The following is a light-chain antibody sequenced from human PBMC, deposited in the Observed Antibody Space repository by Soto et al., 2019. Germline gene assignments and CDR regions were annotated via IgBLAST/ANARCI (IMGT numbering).Light chain of an antibody. CDR1: SSDVGSYNR. Sequence: QPVLTQPPSVSGSPGQSVAISCTGTSSDVGSYNRVAWYQQAPGTAPKLMISEVNNRPSGVPDRFSGSKSGNTASLTISGLQAEDEADYYCSSYTRSSTYVFGTGTKLTVL. J-gene: IGLJ1*01. V-gene: IGLV2-18*02. CDR3: SSYTRSSTYV. CDR2: EVN.